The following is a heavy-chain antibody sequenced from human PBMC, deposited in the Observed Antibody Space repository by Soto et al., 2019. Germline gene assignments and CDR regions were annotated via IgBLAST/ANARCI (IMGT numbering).Heavy chain of an antibody. CDR3: ARAGAVAGPYFDY. Sequence: GATVKVSCKASGGTFSSYAISWVRQAPGQGLEWMGGIIPIFGTANYAQKFQGRVTITADESTSTAYMELSSLRSEDTAVYYCARAGAVAGPYFDYWGQGTLVTVSS. V-gene: IGHV1-69*13. D-gene: IGHD6-19*01. J-gene: IGHJ4*02. CDR1: GGTFSSYA. CDR2: IIPIFGTA.